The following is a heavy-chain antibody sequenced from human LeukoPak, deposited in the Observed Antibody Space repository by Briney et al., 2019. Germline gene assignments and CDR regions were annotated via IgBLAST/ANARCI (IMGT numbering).Heavy chain of an antibody. CDR3: ARDSYCGGDCFSGFLDY. CDR2: ITSSSSTI. V-gene: IGHV3-48*02. D-gene: IGHD2-21*02. CDR1: GFTFSSYS. Sequence: GGSLRLSCAASGFTFSSYSMNWVRQAPGKGLEWVSYITSSSSTIYYADSVKGRFTISRDNAKNSLYLQMNSLRDEDTAVYYCARDSYCGGDCFSGFLDYWGQGTLVTVSS. J-gene: IGHJ4*02.